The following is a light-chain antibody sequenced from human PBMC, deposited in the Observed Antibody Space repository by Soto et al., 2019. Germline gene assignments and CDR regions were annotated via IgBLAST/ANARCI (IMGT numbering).Light chain of an antibody. Sequence: QSALTQPASVSGSPGQSITISCTGTSSDVGGCHYVSWYQQHTGKAPKLMIYEVTDRPSGVSNRFSGYKSGNTASLSISGIQAEHESDYFCSSYTSSSTLVVFGGGTKLTVL. CDR3: SSYTSSSTLVV. CDR1: SSDVGGCHY. CDR2: EVT. J-gene: IGLJ2*01. V-gene: IGLV2-14*01.